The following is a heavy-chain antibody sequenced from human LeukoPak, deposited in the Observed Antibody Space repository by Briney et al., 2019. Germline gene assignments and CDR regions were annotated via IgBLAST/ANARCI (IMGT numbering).Heavy chain of an antibody. D-gene: IGHD5-18*01. V-gene: IGHV3-7*01. CDR3: ARDTATY. Sequence: PGGSLRLSCAASGFIFSNYWMSWVRQAPGKGREWVANIKHDGSEKYYVDSVRGRFTISRDNAKNSLYLQMNSLRAEDTAVYYCARDTATYWGQGTLVTVSS. CDR2: IKHDGSEK. J-gene: IGHJ4*02. CDR1: GFIFSNYW.